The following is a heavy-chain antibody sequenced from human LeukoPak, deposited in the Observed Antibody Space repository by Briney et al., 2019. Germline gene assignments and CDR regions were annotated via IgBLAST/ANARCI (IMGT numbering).Heavy chain of an antibody. CDR3: ARHAFLVPDY. CDR2: IYYSGST. CDR1: GGSISRSSYY. D-gene: IGHD3-3*02. J-gene: IGHJ4*02. Sequence: SETLSLTCTVSGGSISRSSYYSGWIRQPPRKGLEWIGGIYYSGSTYYNPSLKSRVTISVDTSKNQFSLKLSSVTAADTAVYYCARHAFLVPDYGGQGTLVTVYS. V-gene: IGHV4-39*01.